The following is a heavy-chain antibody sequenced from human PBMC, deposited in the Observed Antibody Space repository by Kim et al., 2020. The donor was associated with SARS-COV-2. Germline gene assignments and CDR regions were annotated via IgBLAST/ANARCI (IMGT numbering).Heavy chain of an antibody. V-gene: IGHV4-31*03. D-gene: IGHD3-22*01. CDR1: GGSISSGGYY. CDR3: ASDSGYYSFFDY. J-gene: IGHJ4*02. CDR2: IYYSGST. Sequence: SETRSLTCTVSGGSISSGGYYWSWIRQHPGKGLEWIGYIYYSGSTYYNPSLKSRVTISVDTSKNQFSLKLSSVTAADTAVYYCASDSGYYSFFDYWGQGTLVTVSS.